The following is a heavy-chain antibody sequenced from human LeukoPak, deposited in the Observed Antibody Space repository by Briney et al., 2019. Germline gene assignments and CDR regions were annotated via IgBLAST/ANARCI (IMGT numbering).Heavy chain of an antibody. D-gene: IGHD3-10*01. Sequence: GGTLRLSCAASGFTFSSYGMSWVRQAPGKGLEWVSAISGSGGSTYYADSVKGRFTISRDNSKNTLYLQMNSLRAEDTAVYYCAKDATIWFGEFDYWGQGTLVTVSS. CDR1: GFTFSSYG. CDR2: ISGSGGST. CDR3: AKDATIWFGEFDY. J-gene: IGHJ4*02. V-gene: IGHV3-23*01.